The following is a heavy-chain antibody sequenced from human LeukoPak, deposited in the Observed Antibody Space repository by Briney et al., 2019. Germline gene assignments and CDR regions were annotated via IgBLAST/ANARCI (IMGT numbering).Heavy chain of an antibody. CDR2: IYWSGST. CDR1: GDSISRSSFF. V-gene: IGHV4-39*07. CDR3: ARVRQVGATVWFDP. J-gene: IGHJ5*02. Sequence: PSETLSLTCSVSGDSISRSSFFWGWIRQPPGKGLEWIGSIYWSGSTYFNPSLKSDVTISVDTSKNQFSLKLSSVTAADTAVYYCARVRQVGATVWFDPWGQGTLVTVSS. D-gene: IGHD1-26*01.